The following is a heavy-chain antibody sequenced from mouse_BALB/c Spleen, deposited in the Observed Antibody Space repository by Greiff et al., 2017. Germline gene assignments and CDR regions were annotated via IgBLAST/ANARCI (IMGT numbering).Heavy chain of an antibody. V-gene: IGHV1-9*01. CDR3: ARAGYSNYGYWYFDV. CDR2: ILPGSGST. CDR1: GYTFSSYW. Sequence: QVQLKESGAELMKPGASVKISCKATGYTFSSYWIEWVKQRPGHGLEWIGEILPGSGSTNYNEKFKGKATFTADTSSNTAYMQLSSLTSEDSAVYYCARAGYSNYGYWYFDVWGAGTTVTVSS. D-gene: IGHD2-5*01. J-gene: IGHJ1*01.